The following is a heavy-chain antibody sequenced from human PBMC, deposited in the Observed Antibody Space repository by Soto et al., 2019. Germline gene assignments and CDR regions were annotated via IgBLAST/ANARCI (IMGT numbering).Heavy chain of an antibody. CDR3: ARRSHYNDVWNGYQKGWFDP. CDR2: IFPGDSDT. J-gene: IGHJ5*02. CDR1: GSSFSSFW. V-gene: IGHV5-51*01. D-gene: IGHD3-3*01. Sequence: GESLKISCRGSGSSFSSFWIGWVRQMPGKGLEYMGIIFPGDSDTKYSPSFQGQVTISADKSFSTVYLQWSSLRASDTAMYYCARRSHYNDVWNGYQKGWFDPWGQGTLVTVSS.